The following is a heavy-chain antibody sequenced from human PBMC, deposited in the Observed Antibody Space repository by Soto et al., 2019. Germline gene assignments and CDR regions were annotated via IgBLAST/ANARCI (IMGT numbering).Heavy chain of an antibody. Sequence: QVQMQESGPGLVKPSETLSLTCTVSGDSVRNQYWSWIRRPPGRGLEWIGYIYRSGSTKYNPSLKSRLTISVDTSKNQCSLKLSSVTAADTAVYYCARTLDYGHMDVWGKVTTVTVSS. CDR1: GDSVRNQY. CDR2: IYRSGST. CDR3: ARTLDYGHMDV. V-gene: IGHV4-4*09. J-gene: IGHJ6*03. D-gene: IGHD3-16*01.